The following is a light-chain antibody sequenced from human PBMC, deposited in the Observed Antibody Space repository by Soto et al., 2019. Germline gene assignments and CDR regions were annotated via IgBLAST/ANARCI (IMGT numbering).Light chain of an antibody. Sequence: DIQMTQSPSTLSGSVGDRVTITCRASQRISSWLAWYQQKPGKAPKLLIYKASTLKSGVPSRFSGSGSGTEFTLTISSLQPDDFATYYCQHYNSYSEAFGKGTKVEIK. CDR3: QHYNSYSEA. J-gene: IGKJ1*01. CDR1: QRISSW. CDR2: KAS. V-gene: IGKV1-5*03.